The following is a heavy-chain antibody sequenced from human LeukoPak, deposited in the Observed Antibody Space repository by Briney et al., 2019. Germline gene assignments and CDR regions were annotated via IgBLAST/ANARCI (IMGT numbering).Heavy chain of an antibody. V-gene: IGHV1-3*01. CDR3: ARDRAVTTHARFDY. CDR1: GYTFTGYY. CDR2: INAGNGNT. Sequence: ASVKVSCKASGYTFTGYYMHWVRQAPGQGLEWMGWINAGNGNTKYSQKFQGRVTITRDTSASTAYMELSSLRSEDTAVYYCARDRAVTTHARFDYWGQGTLVTVSS. J-gene: IGHJ4*02. D-gene: IGHD4-17*01.